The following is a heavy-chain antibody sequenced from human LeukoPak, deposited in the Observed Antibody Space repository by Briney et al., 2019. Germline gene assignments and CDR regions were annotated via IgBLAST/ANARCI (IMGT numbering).Heavy chain of an antibody. V-gene: IGHV3-21*01. CDR1: GFTFSNAW. D-gene: IGHD3-10*01. Sequence: PGGSLRLSCAASGFTFSNAWMSWVRQAPGKGLEWVSSISSSSSYIYYADSVKGRFTISRDNAKNSLYLQMNSLRAEDTAVYYCASKSGQGYWGQGTLVTVSS. CDR2: ISSSSSYI. CDR3: ASKSGQGY. J-gene: IGHJ4*02.